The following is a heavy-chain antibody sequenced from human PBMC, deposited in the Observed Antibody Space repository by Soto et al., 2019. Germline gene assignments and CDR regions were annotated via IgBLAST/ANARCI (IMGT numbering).Heavy chain of an antibody. CDR1: GGTFSSYA. Sequence: GASVKVSCKASGGTFSSYAISWVRQAPGKGLEWMGGFDPEDGETIYAQKFQGRVTMTEDTSTDTAYMELSSLRSEDTAVYYCATDRGSRGVLFDYWGQGTLVTVSS. CDR2: FDPEDGET. CDR3: ATDRGSRGVLFDY. D-gene: IGHD3-10*01. V-gene: IGHV1-24*01. J-gene: IGHJ4*02.